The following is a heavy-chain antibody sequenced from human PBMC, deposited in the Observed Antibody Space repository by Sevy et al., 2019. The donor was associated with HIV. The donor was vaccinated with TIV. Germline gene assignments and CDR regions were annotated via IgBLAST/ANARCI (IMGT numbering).Heavy chain of an antibody. CDR2: IYSGGST. D-gene: IGHD4-17*01. J-gene: IGHJ1*01. V-gene: IGHV3-53*01. CDR1: GFTVSSNY. Sequence: GGSLRLSCAASGFTVSSNYMSSVRQAPGKGLEWVSVIYSGGSTYYADSVKGRFTISRDNSKNTLYLQMNSLRAEDTAVYYCARDRGDYGYFQHWGQGTLVTVSS. CDR3: ARDRGDYGYFQH.